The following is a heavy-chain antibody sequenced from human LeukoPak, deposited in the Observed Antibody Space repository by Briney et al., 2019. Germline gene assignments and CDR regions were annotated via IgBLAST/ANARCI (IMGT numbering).Heavy chain of an antibody. CDR2: INPDSGGT. V-gene: IGHV1-2*02. D-gene: IGHD2-2*01. J-gene: IGHJ3*02. CDR3: ARTKKANIVVVPALVDDAFDI. Sequence: GASVKVSCKASGYTFTGYYMHWVRQAPGQGLEWMGWINPDSGGTNYAQKFQGRVTMTRDTSISTAYLDLTRLRSDDTAVYYCARTKKANIVVVPALVDDAFDIWGQGTMVTVSS. CDR1: GYTFTGYY.